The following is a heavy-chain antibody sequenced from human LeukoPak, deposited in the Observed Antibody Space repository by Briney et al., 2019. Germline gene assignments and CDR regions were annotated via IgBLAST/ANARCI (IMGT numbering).Heavy chain of an antibody. CDR2: IKEDGTEE. Sequence: GGSLRLSCAASGFTFSSSWMTWVRQAPGKGLEWVAHIKEDGTEEFYVDSVKGRFTISRDNPKNSLYLQMNTLSSGDTAVYYCARWNDGWEFDHWGQGTLVSVSS. CDR1: GFTFSSSW. CDR3: ARWNDGWEFDH. J-gene: IGHJ4*02. D-gene: IGHD1-1*01. V-gene: IGHV3-7*05.